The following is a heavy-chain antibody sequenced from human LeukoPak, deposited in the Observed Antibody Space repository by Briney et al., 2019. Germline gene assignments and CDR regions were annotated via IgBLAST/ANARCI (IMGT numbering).Heavy chain of an antibody. CDR3: ARGRDIVVVPAAIEYNWFDP. J-gene: IGHJ5*02. Sequence: SETLSLTCTVSGGSISSYYWSGIRQPAGKGLEGIGRIYTSGSTNYTPSLKSRVTMSVATSKNQFSLKLSSVTAADTAVYYCARGRDIVVVPAAIEYNWFDPWGQGTLVTVSS. CDR2: IYTSGST. CDR1: GGSISSYY. D-gene: IGHD2-2*01. V-gene: IGHV4-4*07.